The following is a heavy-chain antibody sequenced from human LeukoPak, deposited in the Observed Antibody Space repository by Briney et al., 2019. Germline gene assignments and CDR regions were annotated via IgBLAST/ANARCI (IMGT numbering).Heavy chain of an antibody. CDR3: ARGNHCSGGSCYTTLDY. CDR2: IIPIFGTA. D-gene: IGHD2-15*01. Sequence: AASVKVSCKASGGTFSSYAISWVRQAPGQGLEWMGGIIPIFGTANYAQKFQGRVTITADESTSTAYMELSSLRSEDTAVYYCARGNHCSGGSCYTTLDYWGQGTLVTVSS. CDR1: GGTFSSYA. V-gene: IGHV1-69*01. J-gene: IGHJ4*02.